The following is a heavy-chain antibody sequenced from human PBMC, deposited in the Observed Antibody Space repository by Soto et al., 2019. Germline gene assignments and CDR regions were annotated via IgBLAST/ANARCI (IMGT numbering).Heavy chain of an antibody. CDR2: IYYSGST. Sequence: SETLSLTCTVSGGSISSYYWSWIRQPPGKGLEWIGYIYYSGSTNYNPSLKSRVTISVDTSKNQFSLKLSSVTAADTAVYYCARHYYYGSGSYGGEFDYWGQGTLVTVSS. CDR1: GGSISSYY. CDR3: ARHYYYGSGSYGGEFDY. V-gene: IGHV4-59*08. J-gene: IGHJ4*02. D-gene: IGHD3-10*01.